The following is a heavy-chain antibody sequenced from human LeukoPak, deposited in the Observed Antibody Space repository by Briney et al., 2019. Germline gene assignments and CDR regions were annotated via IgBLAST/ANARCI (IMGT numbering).Heavy chain of an antibody. V-gene: IGHV4-39*01. CDR3: ARLRRQADYFDY. Sequence: SETLSLTCTVSGGSISSSSYYWGWIRQPPGKGLEWIGSIYYSGSTYYNPSLKSRVTISVDTSKNQFSLKLSSVTAADTAVYYCARLRRQADYFDYWGQGILVTVSS. CDR2: IYYSGST. D-gene: IGHD6-25*01. CDR1: GGSISSSSYY. J-gene: IGHJ4*02.